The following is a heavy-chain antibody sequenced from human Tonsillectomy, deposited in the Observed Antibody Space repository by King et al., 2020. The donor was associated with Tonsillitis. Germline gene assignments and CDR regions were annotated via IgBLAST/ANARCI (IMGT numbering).Heavy chain of an antibody. CDR2: ISGRGDST. V-gene: IGHV3-23*04. CDR1: GFSFGSHA. CDR3: AKGSTMVRAVFDWYFDT. J-gene: IGHJ2*01. Sequence: VQLVESGGGLVQPGGSLKLSCVASGFSFGSHAMTWVRQAPGKGLEWVSTISGRGDSTYYAVSARGRFSISRDNSKNTLYLQMNSLRAEDTAVYFCAKGSTMVRAVFDWYFDTWGRGTLVIVSS. D-gene: IGHD3-10*01.